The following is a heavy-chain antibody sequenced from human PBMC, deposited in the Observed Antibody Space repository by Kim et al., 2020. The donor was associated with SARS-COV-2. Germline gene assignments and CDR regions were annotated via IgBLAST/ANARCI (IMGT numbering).Heavy chain of an antibody. CDR3: ARDPVLMVYESAP. D-gene: IGHD2-8*01. J-gene: IGHJ5*02. Sequence: YADSVKGRFTISRDNAKNSLYLQMNSLRAEDTAVYYCARDPVLMVYESAPWGQGTLVTVSS. V-gene: IGHV3-21*01.